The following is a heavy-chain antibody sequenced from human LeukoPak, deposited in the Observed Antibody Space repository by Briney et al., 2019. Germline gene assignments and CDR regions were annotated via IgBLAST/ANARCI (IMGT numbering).Heavy chain of an antibody. CDR2: ISWNSGSL. Sequence: GGSLRLSCAASGFTFDDNAMHWVRQAPGKGLEWVSDISWNSGSLGYADSVKGLFTISRDNAKNSLYLEMNSLRAEGTALYYCAKGCSSTSCPDGHYYGMDVWGQGTTVIVSS. CDR3: AKGCSSTSCPDGHYYGMDV. J-gene: IGHJ6*02. D-gene: IGHD2-2*01. CDR1: GFTFDDNA. V-gene: IGHV3-9*01.